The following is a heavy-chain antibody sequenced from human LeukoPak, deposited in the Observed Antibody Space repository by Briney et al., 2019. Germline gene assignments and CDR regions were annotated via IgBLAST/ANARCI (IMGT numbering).Heavy chain of an antibody. D-gene: IGHD6-6*01. CDR3: TRGPGRSSSPYYGMDV. Sequence: GGSLRLSCVASGFTFSSCSMTWVRQAPGKGLECVSTITPTADWTFYADSVRGRFSISRDNSKNTVYLQMNSLRAEDTAVYYCTRGPGRSSSPYYGMDVWGQGTTVTVSS. CDR2: ITPTADWT. J-gene: IGHJ6*02. V-gene: IGHV3-23*01. CDR1: GFTFSSCS.